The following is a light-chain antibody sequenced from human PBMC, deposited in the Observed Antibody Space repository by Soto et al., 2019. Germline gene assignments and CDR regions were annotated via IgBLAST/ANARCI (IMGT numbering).Light chain of an antibody. J-gene: IGKJ1*01. Sequence: DIQMTQSPSTLSASVGDRVTITCRASQSISSRLAWYQQKPGKAPKLLSYKASSLESGVPSRFIGSGSGTEFTLTISSLQPDDFATYYCQQYNSYPWTFGQGTKVEIK. CDR3: QQYNSYPWT. V-gene: IGKV1-5*03. CDR1: QSISSR. CDR2: KAS.